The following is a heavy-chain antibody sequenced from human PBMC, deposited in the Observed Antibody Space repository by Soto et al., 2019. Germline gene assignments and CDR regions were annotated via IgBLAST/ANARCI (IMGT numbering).Heavy chain of an antibody. J-gene: IGHJ4*02. D-gene: IGHD6-6*01. Sequence: PGGSLRLSCAASGFPFISYAMPWVRQATGQGREWVAVISSDGSNKYYADSVKGRFTISGDNSKNTLYLQMNSLRAEDMAVYYCVRVGTIAARPGLYFFDYWGQGTTVTVS. V-gene: IGHV3-30-3*01. CDR2: ISSDGSNK. CDR1: GFPFISYA. CDR3: VRVGTIAARPGLYFFDY.